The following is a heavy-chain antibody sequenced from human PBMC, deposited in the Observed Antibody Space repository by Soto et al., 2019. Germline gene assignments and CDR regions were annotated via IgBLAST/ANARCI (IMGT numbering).Heavy chain of an antibody. D-gene: IGHD6-13*01. Sequence: PGGSLRLSCAASGFTFSSYSMNWVRQAPGKGLEWVSSISSSSSYIYYADSVKGRFTISRDNAKNSLYLQMNSLRAEDTAVYYCASRTDSSSWYYYGMDFWGQGTTVTVSS. CDR2: ISSSSSYI. J-gene: IGHJ6*02. CDR1: GFTFSSYS. V-gene: IGHV3-21*01. CDR3: ASRTDSSSWYYYGMDF.